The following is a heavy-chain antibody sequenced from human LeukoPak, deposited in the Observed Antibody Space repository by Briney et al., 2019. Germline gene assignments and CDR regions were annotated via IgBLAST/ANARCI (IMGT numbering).Heavy chain of an antibody. V-gene: IGHV1-18*01. CDR2: ISAYNGNT. D-gene: IGHD6-13*01. Sequence: ASVKVSCKASGYTFTSYGISWVRQAPGQGLEWMGWISAYNGNTNYAQKLQGRVTMTTDTSTSTAYMELRSLRSDDTAVYYCATSPRSSSWYRRLDYWGQGTLVTVSS. J-gene: IGHJ4*02. CDR3: ATSPRSSSWYRRLDY. CDR1: GYTFTSYG.